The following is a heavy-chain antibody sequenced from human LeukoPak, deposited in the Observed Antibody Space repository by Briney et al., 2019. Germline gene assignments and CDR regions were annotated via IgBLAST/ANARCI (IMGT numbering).Heavy chain of an antibody. J-gene: IGHJ4*02. D-gene: IGHD3-22*01. V-gene: IGHV3-23*01. CDR1: GFTFSSYA. CDR2: ISGSGGST. Sequence: PGGSLRLSCAASGFTFSSYAMSWVRQAPGKGLEWVSAISGSGGSTYYADSVKGRFTISRDNSKNTPYLQMNSLRAEDTAVYYCAKVSSPYDSSGYYPYYFDYWGQGTLVTVSS. CDR3: AKVSSPYDSSGYYPYYFDY.